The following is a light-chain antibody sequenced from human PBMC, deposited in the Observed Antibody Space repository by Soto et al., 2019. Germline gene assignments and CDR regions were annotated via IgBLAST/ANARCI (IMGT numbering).Light chain of an antibody. CDR1: SSNIGSNT. V-gene: IGLV1-44*01. J-gene: IGLJ2*01. Sequence: QSVLTQPPSTSGTPGQRVTISCSGASSNIGSNTVNWYQHLPGTAPKLLIYYNNQRPSGVPDRFSGSRSGTSASLAITGLQSEDDAYYYCAAWDDSLNGVVFGGGTKLTVL. CDR3: AAWDDSLNGVV. CDR2: YNN.